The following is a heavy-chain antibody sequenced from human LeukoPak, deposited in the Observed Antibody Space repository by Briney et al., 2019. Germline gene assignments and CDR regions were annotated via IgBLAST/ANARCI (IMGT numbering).Heavy chain of an antibody. V-gene: IGHV3-23*01. Sequence: PGGSLRLSCAASGFTFSSYAMSWVRQAPGKGLEWVSAISGSGGSTYYADSVKGRFTISRDNSKNALYLQMNSLRAEDTAVYYCAKEPPGIAAAGWVFDYWGQGTLVTVSS. CDR1: GFTFSSYA. CDR3: AKEPPGIAAAGWVFDY. CDR2: ISGSGGST. D-gene: IGHD6-13*01. J-gene: IGHJ4*02.